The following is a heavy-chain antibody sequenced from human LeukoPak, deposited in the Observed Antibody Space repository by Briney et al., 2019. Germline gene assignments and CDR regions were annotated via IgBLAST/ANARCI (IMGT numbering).Heavy chain of an antibody. CDR3: ARDGGSGWYYFDY. V-gene: IGHV3-15*01. J-gene: IGHJ4*02. CDR2: IKKKTDGATT. CDR1: GFTFSIAW. Sequence: GGSLRLSCAASGFTFSIAWMSWVRQAPGKGLEWLGQIKKKTDGATTSYAAPVKGRFTISRDDSKNTLFLQMNSLRAEDTAVYYCARDGGSGWYYFDYWGQGTLVTVSS. D-gene: IGHD6-19*01.